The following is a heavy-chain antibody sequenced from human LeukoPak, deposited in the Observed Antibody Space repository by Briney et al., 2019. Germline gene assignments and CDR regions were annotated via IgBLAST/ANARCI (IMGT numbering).Heavy chain of an antibody. J-gene: IGHJ4*02. CDR3: ARDEFCSSTSCYDSSFDY. Sequence: GGSLRLSCAASGFTFSSYSMNWVRQAPGKGLEWVSSISSSSSYIYYADSVKGRFTISRDNAKNSLYLQMNSLRAEDTAVYYCARDEFCSSTSCYDSSFDYWGQGTLVTVSS. CDR1: GFTFSSYS. D-gene: IGHD2-2*01. V-gene: IGHV3-21*01. CDR2: ISSSSSYI.